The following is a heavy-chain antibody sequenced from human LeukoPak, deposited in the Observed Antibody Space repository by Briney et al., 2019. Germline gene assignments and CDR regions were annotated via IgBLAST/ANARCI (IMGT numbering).Heavy chain of an antibody. CDR3: RIVVVVAATISGPDDY. J-gene: IGHJ4*02. Sequence: SETLSLTCAVYGGSFSGYHWSWIRPPPGKGLEWMGELNHRGSTKSNPSLKSRVTISVDTSKNKCSLKQSSVTAADTAVYYCRIVVVVAATISGPDDYWGQGTLVTVSS. CDR1: GGSFSGYH. D-gene: IGHD2-15*01. V-gene: IGHV4-34*01. CDR2: LNHRGST.